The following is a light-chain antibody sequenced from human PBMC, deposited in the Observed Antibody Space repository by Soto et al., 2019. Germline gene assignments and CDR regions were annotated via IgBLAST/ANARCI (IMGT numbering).Light chain of an antibody. J-gene: IGLJ3*02. Sequence: NFMLTQPHSVSESPGKTVTISCTGSSGSIASHYVQWYQQRPGSAPTTVIYKHNQRPSGVPDRLSGSIDSSSNSASLTISGLKTEDEADYYCQSYDSTKQVFGGGTQLTVL. CDR2: KHN. V-gene: IGLV6-57*02. CDR3: QSYDSTKQV. CDR1: SGSIASHY.